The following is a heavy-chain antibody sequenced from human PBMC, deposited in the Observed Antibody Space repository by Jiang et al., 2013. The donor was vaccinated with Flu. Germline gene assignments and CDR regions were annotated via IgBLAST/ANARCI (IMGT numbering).Heavy chain of an antibody. CDR3: ARGLTNARYNWFDP. J-gene: IGHJ5*02. D-gene: IGHD2-8*01. Sequence: GPGLVKPSGTLSLTCTVSGGSITFYYWSWIRQPPGKGLEWIGHIYYTGSTNYNPSLESRVTISVDTSKNQFSLNLNSVTAADTAVYYCARGLTNARYNWFDPWGQGTLVTVSP. V-gene: IGHV4-59*01. CDR1: GGSITFYY. CDR2: IYYTGST.